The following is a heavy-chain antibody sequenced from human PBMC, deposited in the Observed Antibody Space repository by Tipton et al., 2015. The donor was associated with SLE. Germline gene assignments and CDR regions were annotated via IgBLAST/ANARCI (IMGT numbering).Heavy chain of an antibody. D-gene: IGHD4-17*01. Sequence: TLSLTCAVYGGSFSGYYWSWIRQPPGKGLGWIGEINHSGSTNYNPSLKSRVTISVDTSKNQFSLKLSSVTAADTAVYYCATRIGHDYGDYVDYWGQGTLVTVSS. V-gene: IGHV4-34*01. CDR1: GGSFSGYY. CDR2: INHSGST. CDR3: ATRIGHDYGDYVDY. J-gene: IGHJ4*02.